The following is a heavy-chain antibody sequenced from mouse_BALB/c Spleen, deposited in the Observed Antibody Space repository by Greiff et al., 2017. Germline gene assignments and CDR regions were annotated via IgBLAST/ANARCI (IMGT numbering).Heavy chain of an antibody. CDR1: GYTFTSYY. V-gene: IGHV1S56*01. D-gene: IGHD2-4*01. CDR3: ARGHYDFWYFDV. Sequence: VKLVESGPELVKPGASVRISCKASGYTFTSYYIHWVKQRPGQGLEWIGWIYPGNVNTKYNEKFKGKATLTADKSSSTAYMQLSSLTSEDSAVYFCARGHYDFWYFDVWGAGTTVTVSS. CDR2: IYPGNVNT. J-gene: IGHJ1*01.